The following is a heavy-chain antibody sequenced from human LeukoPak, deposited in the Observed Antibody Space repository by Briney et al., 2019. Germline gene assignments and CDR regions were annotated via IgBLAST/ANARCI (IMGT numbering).Heavy chain of an antibody. V-gene: IGHV3-23*01. Sequence: SGGSLRLSCAASGFTFSSYSMNWVRQAPGKGLEWVSAISGSGGSTYYADSVKGRFTISRDNSKNTLYLQMNSLRAEDTAVYYCAKSEWLLPDYWGQGTLVTVSS. CDR3: AKSEWLLPDY. J-gene: IGHJ4*02. CDR1: GFTFSSYS. CDR2: ISGSGGST. D-gene: IGHD3-22*01.